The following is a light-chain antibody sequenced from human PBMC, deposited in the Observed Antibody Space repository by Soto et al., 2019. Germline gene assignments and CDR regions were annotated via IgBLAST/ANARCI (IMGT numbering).Light chain of an antibody. CDR3: QQHINRLS. V-gene: IGKV3D-20*02. CDR1: QSISSNY. Sequence: IVLTQSRGTLSLSPGERASLSCRASQSISSNYLAWYQQRPGQAPRVLIYGASNKATGIPDRFSGSGYGTDFTLTISRLEPEDFAVYYCQQHINRLSFGGGTKVDIK. J-gene: IGKJ4*01. CDR2: GAS.